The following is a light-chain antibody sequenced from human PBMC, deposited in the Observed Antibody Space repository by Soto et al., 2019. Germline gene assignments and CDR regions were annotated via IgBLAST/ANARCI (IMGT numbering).Light chain of an antibody. J-gene: IGLJ2*01. CDR2: EVT. V-gene: IGLV2-14*01. CDR3: QTWGTGFQF. CDR1: SSDVGIYNY. Sequence: QSALTQPASVSGSPGQSIAISCTGSSSDVGIYNYVSWYQQHPGKVPKLIIYEVTNRPSGVSNRFSGSKSGNTASLTISGLQAEDEADYYCQTWGTGFQFFGGGTKLTVL.